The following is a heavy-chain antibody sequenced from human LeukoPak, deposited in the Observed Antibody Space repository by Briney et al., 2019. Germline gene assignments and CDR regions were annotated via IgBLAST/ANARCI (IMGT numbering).Heavy chain of an antibody. J-gene: IGHJ4*02. V-gene: IGHV3-21*01. Sequence: GGSLRLSCAASGFAFSSYSMNWVRQAPGKGLEWVSSVSRRSSFIFYADSVQGRFTDSRDDAKDSLFLQMNSLRAEDTAVYYCARVSDAYDYFFDYWGQGTLVTVSS. D-gene: IGHD5-12*01. CDR2: VSRRSSFI. CDR1: GFAFSSYS. CDR3: ARVSDAYDYFFDY.